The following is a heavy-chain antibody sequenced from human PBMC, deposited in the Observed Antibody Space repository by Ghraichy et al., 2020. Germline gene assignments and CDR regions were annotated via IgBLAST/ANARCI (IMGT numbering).Heavy chain of an antibody. CDR2: ILHNGNT. J-gene: IGHJ5*02. Sequence: SETLSLTCTVSGGSISGYNWGWTRQPPGKGLEWIGYILHNGNTIYNASLKSRVTISVDTSKNHFSLKLSSVTAADTAVYYCARESWGVLDPWGQGTLVTVSS. D-gene: IGHD3-16*01. CDR3: ARESWGVLDP. V-gene: IGHV4-59*01. CDR1: GGSISGYN.